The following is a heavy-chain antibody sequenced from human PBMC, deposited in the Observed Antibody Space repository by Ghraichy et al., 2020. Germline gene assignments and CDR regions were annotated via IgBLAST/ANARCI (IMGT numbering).Heavy chain of an antibody. V-gene: IGHV4-30-2*01. CDR2: IYHSGST. CDR1: GGSISSGGYS. D-gene: IGHD3-10*01. CDR3: ARSPPYGSGSYYKGNWFDP. J-gene: IGHJ5*02. Sequence: SETLSLTCAVSGGSISSGGYSWSWIRQPPGKGLEWIGYIYHSGSTYYNPSLKSRVTISVDRSKNQFSLKLSSVTAADTAVYYCARSPPYGSGSYYKGNWFDPWGQGTLVTVSS.